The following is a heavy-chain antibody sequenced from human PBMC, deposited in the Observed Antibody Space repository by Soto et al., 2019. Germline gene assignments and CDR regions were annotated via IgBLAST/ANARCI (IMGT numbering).Heavy chain of an antibody. J-gene: IGHJ4*02. Sequence: SETLSITCTVSGGSISSYYWSWIRQPPGKGLEWIGYIYYSGSTNYNPSLKSRVTISVDTSKNQFSLKLSSVTAADTAVYYCARGGYSGYDGSDWGQGTLVTVSS. CDR1: GGSISSYY. V-gene: IGHV4-59*01. CDR2: IYYSGST. D-gene: IGHD5-12*01. CDR3: ARGGYSGYDGSD.